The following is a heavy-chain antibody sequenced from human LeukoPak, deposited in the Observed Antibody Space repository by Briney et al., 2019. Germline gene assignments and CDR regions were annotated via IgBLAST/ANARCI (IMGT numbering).Heavy chain of an antibody. V-gene: IGHV1-46*01. CDR2: INPSGGST. Sequence: ASVKVSCKASGYTFTSYYMHWVRQAPGQGLEWMGIINPSGGSTSYAQKFQGRVTMTSDTSISTAYMNFSRLRSDDTAMYYCARDLGVAVRPFSLFYWGQGTLVTVSS. CDR3: ARDLGVAVRPFSLFY. CDR1: GYTFTSYY. D-gene: IGHD6-6*01. J-gene: IGHJ4*02.